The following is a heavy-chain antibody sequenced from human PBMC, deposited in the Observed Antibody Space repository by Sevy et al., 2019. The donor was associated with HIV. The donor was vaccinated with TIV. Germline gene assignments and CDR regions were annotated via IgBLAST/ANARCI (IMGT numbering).Heavy chain of an antibody. CDR3: AKMARGWYYFDY. D-gene: IGHD6-19*01. CDR2: ISWDGGST. V-gene: IGHV3-43*01. J-gene: IGHJ4*02. Sequence: GSLRLSCAASGFTFDDYTMHWVRQAPGKGLEWVSLISWDGGSTYYADSVKGRFTISRDNSKNSLYLQMNSLRTEDTALYYCAKMARGWYYFDYWGQGTLVTVSS. CDR1: GFTFDDYT.